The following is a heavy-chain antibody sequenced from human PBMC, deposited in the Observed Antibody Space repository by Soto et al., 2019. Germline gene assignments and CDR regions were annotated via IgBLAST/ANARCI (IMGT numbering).Heavy chain of an antibody. V-gene: IGHV3-30*18. J-gene: IGHJ6*01. CDR1: GFTFSSYG. Sequence: QVQLVESGGGVVQPGRSLRLSCAASGFTFSSYGMHWVRQAPGKGLEWVAVISYDGSNKYYADSVKGRFTISRDNSKNTLYLQMNSLRAEDTAVYYCAKEARGYYYYYGMDVW. CDR2: ISYDGSNK. CDR3: AKEARGYYYYYGMDV.